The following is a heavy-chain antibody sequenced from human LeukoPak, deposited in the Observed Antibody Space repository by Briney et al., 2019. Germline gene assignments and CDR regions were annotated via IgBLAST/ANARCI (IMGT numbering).Heavy chain of an antibody. CDR3: ASPYDSSGSLWEY. CDR1: GFTFSSYG. CDR2: ISGSGGST. Sequence: QPGGSLRLSCAASGFTFSSYGMSWVRQAPGKGLEWVSAISGSGGSTYYADSVKGRFTISRDNSKNTLFLQMNSLRAEDTAVYYCASPYDSSGSLWEYWGQGTLVTVSS. D-gene: IGHD3-22*01. V-gene: IGHV3-23*01. J-gene: IGHJ4*02.